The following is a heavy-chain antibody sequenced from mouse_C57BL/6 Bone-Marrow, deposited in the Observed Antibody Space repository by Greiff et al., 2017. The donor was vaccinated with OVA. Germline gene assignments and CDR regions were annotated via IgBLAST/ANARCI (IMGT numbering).Heavy chain of an antibody. CDR3: AKGVTTVVATSY. CDR1: GYTFTSYG. V-gene: IGHV1-81*01. Sequence: QVQLQQSGAELARPGASVKLSCKASGYTFTSYGISWVKQRTGQGLEWIGEIYPISGNTYYNEKFKGKATLTTDKSSSTAYMELISLTSEESEVYLCAKGVTTVVATSYWGQGTTLTVSS. D-gene: IGHD1-1*01. CDR2: IYPISGNT. J-gene: IGHJ2*01.